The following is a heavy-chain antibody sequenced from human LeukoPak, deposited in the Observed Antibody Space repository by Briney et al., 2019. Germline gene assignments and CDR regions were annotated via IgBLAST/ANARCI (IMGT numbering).Heavy chain of an antibody. V-gene: IGHV3-43*02. CDR2: ISGDGGST. CDR3: AKGDSSSWYEPIDY. CDR1: GFTFDDYV. D-gene: IGHD6-13*01. J-gene: IGHJ4*02. Sequence: PGGSLRLSCAASGFTFDDYVMHWVRQAPGKGLEWVSLISGDGGSTYYADSVKGRFTIFRDYSKNSLYLQMNSLRTEDTALYYCAKGDSSSWYEPIDYWGQGTLVTVSS.